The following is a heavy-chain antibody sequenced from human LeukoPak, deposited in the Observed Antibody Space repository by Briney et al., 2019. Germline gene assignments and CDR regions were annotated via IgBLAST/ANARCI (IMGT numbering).Heavy chain of an antibody. V-gene: IGHV3-30*03. CDR3: ATNYVWGSYRYTSYFDY. J-gene: IGHJ4*02. Sequence: SGGSLRLSCAASGFTFSSYSMNWVRQAPGKGLEWVAVISYDGSNKYYADSVKGRFTISRDNSKDTLYLQMNSLRAEDTAVYYCATNYVWGSYRYTSYFDYWGQGTLVTVSS. CDR1: GFTFSSYS. CDR2: ISYDGSNK. D-gene: IGHD3-16*02.